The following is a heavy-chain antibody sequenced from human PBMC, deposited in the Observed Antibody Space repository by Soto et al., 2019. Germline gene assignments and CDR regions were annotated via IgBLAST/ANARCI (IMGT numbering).Heavy chain of an antibody. V-gene: IGHV3-74*01. CDR1: GFTFSSYW. D-gene: IGHD6-19*01. CDR2: INTDGSTT. J-gene: IGHJ2*01. CDR3: SRVGQGCWYFDL. Sequence: GGSLRLSCAASGFTFSSYWMHWVRQAPGKGLVWVSRINTDGSTTSYADSVKGRFTISRDNAKNTVYLQMNSLTAEDTAVYYCSRVGQGCWYFDLWGRATLVTVSA.